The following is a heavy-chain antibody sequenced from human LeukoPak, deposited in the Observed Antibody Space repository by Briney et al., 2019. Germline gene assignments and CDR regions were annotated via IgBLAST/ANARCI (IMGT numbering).Heavy chain of an antibody. V-gene: IGHV4-34*01. CDR3: AREAAAARSKFDY. CDR2: IDHRGST. J-gene: IGHJ4*02. D-gene: IGHD6-6*01. Sequence: GSLRLSCAASGFTFSSYAMSWIRQPPGRGLEWIGEIDHRGSTNYNPSLKSRVTISVDTSRNQFSLKLRSVTAADTAVYYCAREAAAARSKFDYWGQGTLVTVSS. CDR1: GFTFSSYA.